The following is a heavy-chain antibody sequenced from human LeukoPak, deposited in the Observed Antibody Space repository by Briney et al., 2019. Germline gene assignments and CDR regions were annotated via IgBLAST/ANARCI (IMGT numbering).Heavy chain of an antibody. Sequence: GGSLRLSCAASGFTFSTCGMNWVRQAPGKGLEWVSSISGSSAYIYYADSVKGRFTISRDNAKNSLYLQMNSLRAEDTAVYYCAKDTRDYSNYNWFDPWGQGTLVTVSS. V-gene: IGHV3-21*04. CDR2: ISGSSAYI. CDR1: GFTFSTCG. J-gene: IGHJ5*02. CDR3: AKDTRDYSNYNWFDP. D-gene: IGHD4-11*01.